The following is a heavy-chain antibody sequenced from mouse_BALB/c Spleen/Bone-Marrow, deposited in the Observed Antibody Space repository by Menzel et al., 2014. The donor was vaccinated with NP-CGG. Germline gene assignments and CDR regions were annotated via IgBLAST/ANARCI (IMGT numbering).Heavy chain of an antibody. V-gene: IGHV5-9-1*01. Sequence: EVNLVESGGGLVKSGGSLKLSCAASRFTFSTYAMSWVRQTPEKRLEWVATISSGGTYTYFPDSVKGRFTISRDNAKNTLYLQMSSLTSEDTAMFYCARSGGKYALDYWGQGTSVTVSS. CDR1: RFTFSTYA. J-gene: IGHJ4*01. CDR3: ARSGGKYALDY. CDR2: ISSGGTYT.